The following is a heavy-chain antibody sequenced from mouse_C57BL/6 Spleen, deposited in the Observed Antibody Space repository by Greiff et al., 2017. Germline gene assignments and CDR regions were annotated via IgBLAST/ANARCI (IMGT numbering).Heavy chain of an antibody. CDR1: GYTFTDYY. CDR2: INPYNGGT. J-gene: IGHJ4*01. CDR3: AREPFITTVVAMDY. V-gene: IGHV1-19*01. Sequence: VQLQQSGPVLVKPGASVKMSCKASGYTFTDYYMNWVKQSHGKSLEWIGVINPYNGGTSYNQKFKGKATLTVDKSSSTAYMELNSLTSEDSAVYYCAREPFITTVVAMDYWGQGTSVTVSS. D-gene: IGHD1-1*01.